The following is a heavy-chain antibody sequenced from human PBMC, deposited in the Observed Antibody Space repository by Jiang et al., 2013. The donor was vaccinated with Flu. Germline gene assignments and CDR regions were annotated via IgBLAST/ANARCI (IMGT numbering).Heavy chain of an antibody. CDR2: IIHTGST. Sequence: ETLSLTCAVYGGSFSGYFWSWIRQPPGKGLEWIGEIIHTGSTNYNPSLKSRVTISVDTSKKQFSLNLNSVTAADTAVYYCARHLKVRSGVSYYVWDYWGQGTLVTVSS. V-gene: IGHV4-34*12. J-gene: IGHJ4*02. D-gene: IGHD1-26*01. CDR1: GGSFSGYF. CDR3: ARHLKVRSGVSYYVWDY.